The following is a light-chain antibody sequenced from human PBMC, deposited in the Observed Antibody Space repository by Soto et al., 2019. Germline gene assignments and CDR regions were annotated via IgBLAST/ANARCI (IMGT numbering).Light chain of an antibody. CDR1: SSDVGGYNY. Sequence: QSALTQPRSASGSPGQSITISCTGTSSDVGGYNYVSWYQQHPAKAPKLIIFDVSKRPSGVPNRFSGSKSGNTASLTISGLRAEDEADYYCATWDGSLPGEVFGGGTQLTV. CDR3: ATWDGSLPGEV. CDR2: DVS. V-gene: IGLV2-11*01. J-gene: IGLJ2*01.